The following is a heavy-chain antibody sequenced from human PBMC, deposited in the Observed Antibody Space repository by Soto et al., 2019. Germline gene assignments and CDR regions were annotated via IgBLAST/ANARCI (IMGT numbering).Heavy chain of an antibody. CDR2: IYYSGST. V-gene: IGHV4-31*03. CDR3: ARDRECSGGTCYNYFDY. CDR1: GGSISSGGYY. D-gene: IGHD2-15*01. J-gene: IGHJ4*02. Sequence: SETLSLTCTVSGGSISSGGYYWSWIRQHPGKGLEWIGYIYYSGSTYYNPSLKSRVTISVDTSKNQFSLRLSSVTAADTAVYYCARDRECSGGTCYNYFDYWGQGTLVTVSS.